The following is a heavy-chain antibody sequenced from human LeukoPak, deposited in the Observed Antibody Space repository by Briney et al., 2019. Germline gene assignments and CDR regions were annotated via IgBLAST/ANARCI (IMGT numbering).Heavy chain of an antibody. CDR3: ATAAGADFFDY. Sequence: GGSLRLSCAASGFTFSSHDMNWVRQAPGKGLEWVSYISSGSGTIYYADSVKGRFTISRDNSKNTLYLQMNSLRAEDTAVYYCATAAGADFFDYWGQGTLVTVSS. J-gene: IGHJ4*02. D-gene: IGHD3-3*01. V-gene: IGHV3-23*01. CDR1: GFTFSSHD. CDR2: ISSGSGTI.